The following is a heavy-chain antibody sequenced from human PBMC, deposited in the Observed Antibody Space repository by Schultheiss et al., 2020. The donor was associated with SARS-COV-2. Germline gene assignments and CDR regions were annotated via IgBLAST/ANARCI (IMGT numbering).Heavy chain of an antibody. CDR2: ISGSGGST. CDR1: GFTFSDYY. CDR3: ASSLAYCGGDCSGGGDYFDY. V-gene: IGHV3-23*01. D-gene: IGHD2-21*02. J-gene: IGHJ4*02. Sequence: GGSLRLSCAASGFTFSDYYMSWIRQAPGKGLEWVSAISGSGGSTYYADSVKGRFTISRDNSKNTLYLQMSSLRAEDTAVYYCASSLAYCGGDCSGGGDYFDYWGQGTLVTVSS.